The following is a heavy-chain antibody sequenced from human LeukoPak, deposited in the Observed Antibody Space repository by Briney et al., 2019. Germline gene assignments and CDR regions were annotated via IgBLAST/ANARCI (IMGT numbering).Heavy chain of an antibody. CDR3: ARHSLPYYYDSSGYED. J-gene: IGHJ4*02. D-gene: IGHD3-22*01. Sequence: GESLKISCKGSGYSFTSCWIGWVRQMPGKGLEWMGIIYPGDSDTRYSPSFQGQVTISADKSISTAYLQWSSLKASDTAMYYCARHSLPYYYDSSGYEDWGQGTLVTVSS. CDR1: GYSFTSCW. CDR2: IYPGDSDT. V-gene: IGHV5-51*01.